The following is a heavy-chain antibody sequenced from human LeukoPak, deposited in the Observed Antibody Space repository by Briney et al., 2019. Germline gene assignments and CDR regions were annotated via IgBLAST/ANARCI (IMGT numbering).Heavy chain of an antibody. CDR3: ARERRWDIVLMVYAPYNWFDP. Sequence: SETLSLTCAVYGGSSSGYYWSWIRQPPGKGLEWIGEINHSGSTNYNPSLKSRVTISVDTSKNQFSLKLSSVTAADTAVYYCARERRWDIVLMVYAPYNWFDPWGQRTLVTVSS. D-gene: IGHD2-8*01. CDR1: GGSSSGYY. V-gene: IGHV4-34*01. J-gene: IGHJ5*02. CDR2: INHSGST.